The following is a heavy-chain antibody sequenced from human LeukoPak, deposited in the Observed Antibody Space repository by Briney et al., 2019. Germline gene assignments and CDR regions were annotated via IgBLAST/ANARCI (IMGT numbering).Heavy chain of an antibody. CDR1: GGPITSLY. CDR2: VHHSGST. D-gene: IGHD3-16*01. J-gene: IGHJ5*02. V-gene: IGHV4-59*11. Sequence: SETLSLTCTVSGGPITSLYWSWLRQSPGKGLEWIGYVHHSGSTNYNPSLKSRVTISIDTSKNQFSLKLSPVTAADTAVYYCARKFGFDPWGQGTLVTVSS. CDR3: ARKFGFDP.